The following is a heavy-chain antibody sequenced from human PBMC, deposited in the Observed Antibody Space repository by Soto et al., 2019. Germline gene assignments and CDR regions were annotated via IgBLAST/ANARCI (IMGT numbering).Heavy chain of an antibody. CDR1: GFTVSSNY. CDR2: IYGGGST. Sequence: GGSLRLSCAASGFTVSSNYMSWVRQAPGKGLEWVSVIYGGGSTYYADSVKGRFTISRDNSKNTLYLQMNSLRAEDTAVYYCARGSGSYYKLWYYYYMDVWGKGTTVTVSS. D-gene: IGHD3-10*01. J-gene: IGHJ6*03. V-gene: IGHV3-66*01. CDR3: ARGSGSYYKLWYYYYMDV.